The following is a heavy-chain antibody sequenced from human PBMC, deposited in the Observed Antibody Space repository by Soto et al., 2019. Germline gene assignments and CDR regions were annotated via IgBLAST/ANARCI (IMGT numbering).Heavy chain of an antibody. D-gene: IGHD1-20*01. Sequence: QVQVVQSGAEVKKPGSSVKVSCKASGGTFSTAAISWVRQAPGQGLEWMGGIMPIFRTADYAQKFQGRVTITADESTSTAYLKLRSLKSEATAVYYCAIYKYRPQLGGNYYYIMDVWGQGTTVTVSS. J-gene: IGHJ6*02. CDR1: GGTFSTAA. CDR2: IMPIFRTA. V-gene: IGHV1-69*12. CDR3: AIYKYRPQLGGNYYYIMDV.